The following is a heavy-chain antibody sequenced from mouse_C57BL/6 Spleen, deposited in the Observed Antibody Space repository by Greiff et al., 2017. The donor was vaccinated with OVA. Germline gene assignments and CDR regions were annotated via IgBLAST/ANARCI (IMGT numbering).Heavy chain of an antibody. CDR1: GFTFSSYG. D-gene: IGHD3-2*02. CDR2: ISSGGSYT. CDR3: ARHTAQALAY. J-gene: IGHJ3*01. V-gene: IGHV5-6*01. Sequence: EVQRVESGGDLVKPGGSLKLSCAASGFTFSSYGMSWVRQTPDKRLEWVATISSGGSYTYYPDSVKGRFTISRDNAKNTLYLQMSSLKSEDTAMYYCARHTAQALAYWGQGTLVTVSA.